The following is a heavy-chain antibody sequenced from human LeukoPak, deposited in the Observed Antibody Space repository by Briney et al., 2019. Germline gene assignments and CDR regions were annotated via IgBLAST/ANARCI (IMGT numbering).Heavy chain of an antibody. CDR2: IYTYDRERT. CDR3: ARQKSSYDSGGYWQDLGFFDY. D-gene: IGHD3-22*01. Sequence: SETLSLTCSVSGATMYHNYWSWIRQSPGKGLEWLGYIYTYDRERTSYNPSLKSRITMSLDTSNRQFSLRLISVTAADTAVYFCARQKSSYDSGGYWQDLGFFDYWGQGALVTVSS. J-gene: IGHJ4*02. CDR1: GATMYHNY. V-gene: IGHV4-4*09.